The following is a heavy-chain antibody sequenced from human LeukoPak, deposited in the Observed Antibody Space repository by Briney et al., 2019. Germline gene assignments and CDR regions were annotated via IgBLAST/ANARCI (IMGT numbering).Heavy chain of an antibody. CDR2: IYTSGST. Sequence: SETLSLTCTVSGGSISSYYWSWIRQPAGKGLEWIGRIYTSGSTNYNPSLKSRVTMSVDTSKNQFSLKLSSVTAADTAVYYCARLRSVVAALDAFDIWGQGTMVTVSS. J-gene: IGHJ3*02. CDR3: ARLRSVVAALDAFDI. V-gene: IGHV4-4*07. D-gene: IGHD2-15*01. CDR1: GGSISSYY.